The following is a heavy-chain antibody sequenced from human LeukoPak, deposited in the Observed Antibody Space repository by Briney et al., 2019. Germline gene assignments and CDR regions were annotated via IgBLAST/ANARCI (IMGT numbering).Heavy chain of an antibody. CDR3: ARVPKPRYGGDRVLFDY. V-gene: IGHV4-31*03. CDR1: GGSISSGGYY. CDR2: IYYSGST. D-gene: IGHD1-26*01. J-gene: IGHJ4*02. Sequence: SETLSLTCTVSGGSISSGGYYWSWIRQHPGKGLEWIGYIYYSGSTYYNPSLKSRVTISVDTSKNQFSLKLSSVTAADTAVYYCARVPKPRYGGDRVLFDYWGQGTLVTVSS.